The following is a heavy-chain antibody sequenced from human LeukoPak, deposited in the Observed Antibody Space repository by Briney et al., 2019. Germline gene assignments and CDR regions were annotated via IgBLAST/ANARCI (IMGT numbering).Heavy chain of an antibody. CDR3: TTIKWELPLFDY. CDR2: IKSKTDGGLT. D-gene: IGHD1-26*01. Sequence: GGSLRLSCAASGFTFSNAWMSWVRQAPGKGLEWVGRIKSKTDGGLTDYAAPVKGRFTISRDDSKNTLYLLMNSLKTEDTAVYYCTTIKWELPLFDYWGQGTLVTVSS. CDR1: GFTFSNAW. V-gene: IGHV3-15*01. J-gene: IGHJ4*02.